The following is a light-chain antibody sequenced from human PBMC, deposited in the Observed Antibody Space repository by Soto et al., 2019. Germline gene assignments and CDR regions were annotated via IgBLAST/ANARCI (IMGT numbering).Light chain of an antibody. CDR1: SSNIGNNY. Sequence: QSVLTQPPSVSAAPGQKVTISCSGSSSNIGNNYVSWYQQLPGTAPKLLIYDNNKRPSGIPDRFSGSKSGTSATLGITGLQTGDEADYYCSSFAGSFYWVFGGGTKLTVL. J-gene: IGLJ3*02. CDR2: DNN. CDR3: SSFAGSFYWV. V-gene: IGLV1-51*01.